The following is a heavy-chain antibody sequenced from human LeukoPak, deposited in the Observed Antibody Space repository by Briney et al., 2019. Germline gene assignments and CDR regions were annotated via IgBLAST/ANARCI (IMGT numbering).Heavy chain of an antibody. Sequence: SETLSLTCTVSGGSISSYHWSWIRQPAGKGLEWIGRIYTSGSTNYNPSLKSRVTMSVDTSKNQFSLKLSSVTAADTAVYYCARDRFTGYQLLNNWFDPWGQGTLVTVSS. J-gene: IGHJ5*02. CDR2: IYTSGST. CDR1: GGSISSYH. CDR3: ARDRFTGYQLLNNWFDP. D-gene: IGHD2-2*01. V-gene: IGHV4-4*07.